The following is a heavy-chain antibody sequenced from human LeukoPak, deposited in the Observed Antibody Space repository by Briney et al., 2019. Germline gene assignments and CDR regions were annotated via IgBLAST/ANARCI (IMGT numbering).Heavy chain of an antibody. CDR2: IKQDGREK. Sequence: TGGSLRLSCAASGFTLSSYWMSWVRPAPGKGLEWVANIKQDGREKYYVDSVKGRFTISRDNAKISLYLQMDSLRAEDTAVYYCARDTGGGYSCYDCWGQGTLVTVSS. CDR3: ARDTGGGYSCYDC. CDR1: GFTLSSYW. J-gene: IGHJ4*02. V-gene: IGHV3-7*01. D-gene: IGHD5-18*01.